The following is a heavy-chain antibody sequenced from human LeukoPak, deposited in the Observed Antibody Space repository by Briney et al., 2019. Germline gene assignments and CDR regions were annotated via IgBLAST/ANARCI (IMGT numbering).Heavy chain of an antibody. J-gene: IGHJ4*02. CDR2: IYTGGST. V-gene: IGHV3-53*01. CDR1: GFNVRSNF. D-gene: IGHD2-2*01. CDR3: VREVPQLLYY. Sequence: GGSLRLSCAASGFNVRSNFMAWVRQAPGKGLEWVSVIYTGGSTYYADSVKGRFTISRDNSQNTVSLQMNGVRAEDTAMYYTVREVPQLLYYWGQGTLVSVSS.